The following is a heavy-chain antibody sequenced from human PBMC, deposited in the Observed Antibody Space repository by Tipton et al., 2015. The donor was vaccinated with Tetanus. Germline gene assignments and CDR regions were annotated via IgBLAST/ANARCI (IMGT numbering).Heavy chain of an antibody. CDR1: GFSFSTYW. D-gene: IGHD1-26*01. J-gene: IGHJ6*02. CDR2: IKPDGSAQ. V-gene: IGHV3-7*03. CDR3: ARSGYSYGLDV. Sequence: SLRLSCVASGFSFSTYWMNWVRQAPGMGLEWVAGIKPDGSAQCYGDSVKGRFTISRDNAKNSLYLQMNSLRAEDTAVFYCARSGYSYGLDVWGQGTTVTVSS.